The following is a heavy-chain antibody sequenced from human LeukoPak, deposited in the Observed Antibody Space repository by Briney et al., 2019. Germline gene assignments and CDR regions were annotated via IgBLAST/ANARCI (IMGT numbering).Heavy chain of an antibody. J-gene: IGHJ5*02. Sequence: SETLSLTCAVYGGSFSGYYWNWIRQPPGKGLEWIGEINHSGSTNYNPSLKNRVTISEDTSKNQFFLNLSSVTAADTAVYFCARRPGGDYGSGSYYMGAIRFDPWGQGTLVTVSS. D-gene: IGHD3-10*01. CDR1: GGSFSGYY. CDR3: ARRPGGDYGSGSYYMGAIRFDP. CDR2: INHSGST. V-gene: IGHV4-34*01.